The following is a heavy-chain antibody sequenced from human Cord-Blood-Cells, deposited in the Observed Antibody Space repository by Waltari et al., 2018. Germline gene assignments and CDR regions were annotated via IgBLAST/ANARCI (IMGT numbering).Heavy chain of an antibody. D-gene: IGHD1-1*01. Sequence: EVQLVQSGAEVKKPGESLKISCKGSGYSFTSYWIGWVRQMPGKGLEWMGVIYPGDSDTRYSPSVQGQVTISADKSISTAYLQGSSLKASDTAMYYCARLFRYNWNDLRGAFDIWGQGTMVTVSS. CDR3: ARLFRYNWNDLRGAFDI. CDR2: IYPGDSDT. V-gene: IGHV5-51*01. CDR1: GYSFTSYW. J-gene: IGHJ3*02.